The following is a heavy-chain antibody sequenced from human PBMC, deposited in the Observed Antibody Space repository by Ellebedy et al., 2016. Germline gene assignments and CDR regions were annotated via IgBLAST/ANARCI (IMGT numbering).Heavy chain of an antibody. CDR2: VKKDGSEQ. CDR3: ARDPYSDYDWDLNGALDI. V-gene: IGHV3-7*01. CDR1: GFTFSDHW. Sequence: GESLKISCAASGFTFSDHWMSWVRQAPGKRLEWLANVKKDGSEQYYADSVKGRFTISRDNARNLVHLHMNGLRGEDTAVYYCARDPYSDYDWDLNGALDIWGQGTMVTIS. J-gene: IGHJ3*02. D-gene: IGHD5-12*01.